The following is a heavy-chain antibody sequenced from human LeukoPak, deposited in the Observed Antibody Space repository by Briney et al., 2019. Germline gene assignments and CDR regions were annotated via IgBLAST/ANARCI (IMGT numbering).Heavy chain of an antibody. D-gene: IGHD3-22*01. J-gene: IGHJ4*02. CDR2: INPNSGGT. Sequence: ASVKVSCKASGYTFTGYYMHWVRHAPGQGLEWMGWINPNSGGTNYAQKFQGRVTMTRDTSISTAYMELSRLRSDDTAVYYCARLRVGSGCFDYWGQGTLVTVSS. V-gene: IGHV1-2*02. CDR1: GYTFTGYY. CDR3: ARLRVGSGCFDY.